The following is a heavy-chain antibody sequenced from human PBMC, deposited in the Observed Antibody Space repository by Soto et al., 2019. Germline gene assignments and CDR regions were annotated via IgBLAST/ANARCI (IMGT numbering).Heavy chain of an antibody. Sequence: PSETLSLTCTVSGGSISSGGYCWSWIRQHPGKGLEWIGYIYYSGSTYYNPSLKSRVTISVDTSKNQFSLKLSSVTAADTAVYYCARDRGDYYDSSGSYCYYYGMDVWGQGTTVTVSS. CDR1: GGSISSGGYC. V-gene: IGHV4-31*03. D-gene: IGHD3-22*01. J-gene: IGHJ6*02. CDR3: ARDRGDYYDSSGSYCYYYGMDV. CDR2: IYYSGST.